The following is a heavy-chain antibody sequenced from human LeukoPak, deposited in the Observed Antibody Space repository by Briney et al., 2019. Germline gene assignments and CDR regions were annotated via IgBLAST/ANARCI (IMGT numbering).Heavy chain of an antibody. CDR3: AGLGDDFWSGYRY. J-gene: IGHJ4*02. CDR1: GFTFSSYA. D-gene: IGHD3-3*01. Sequence: GRSLRLSCAAPGFTFSSYAMHWVRQAPGKGLEWVAVISYDGSNKYYADSVKGRFTISRDNSKNTLYLQMNSLRAEDTAVYYCAGLGDDFWSGYRYWGQGTLVTVSS. CDR2: ISYDGSNK. V-gene: IGHV3-30-3*01.